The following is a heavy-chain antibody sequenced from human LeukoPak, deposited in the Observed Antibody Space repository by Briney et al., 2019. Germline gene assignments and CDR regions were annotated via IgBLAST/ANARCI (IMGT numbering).Heavy chain of an antibody. Sequence: SETLSLTCTVSGGSISSYYWSWIRQPPGKGLEWIGYIYYSGSTNYNPSLKSRVTISVDTSKNQFSLKLSSVTAADTAVYYCARRTRERPAAYYFTYWGQGALVSVSS. V-gene: IGHV4-59*01. J-gene: IGHJ4*02. D-gene: IGHD5-24*01. CDR1: GGSISSYY. CDR3: ARRTRERPAAYYFTY. CDR2: IYYSGST.